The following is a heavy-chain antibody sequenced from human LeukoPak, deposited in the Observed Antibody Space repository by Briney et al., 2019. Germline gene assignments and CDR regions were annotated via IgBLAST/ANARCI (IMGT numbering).Heavy chain of an antibody. D-gene: IGHD4-17*01. J-gene: IGHJ3*02. Sequence: GGSLRPSCAASGFIFREYAMTWVRQAPGKGLEWVSGITASDYTTYADSVKGRFTISRDNSKNTLYLQMDSLRGDDTALYHCARDPNGDYIGAFDNWGQGTMVTVSS. CDR1: GFIFREYA. V-gene: IGHV3-23*01. CDR2: ITASDYTT. CDR3: ARDPNGDYIGAFDN.